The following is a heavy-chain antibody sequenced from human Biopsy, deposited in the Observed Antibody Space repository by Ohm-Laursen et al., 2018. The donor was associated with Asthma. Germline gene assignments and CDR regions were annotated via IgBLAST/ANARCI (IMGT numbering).Heavy chain of an antibody. CDR3: AGFCSGGNCPGH. J-gene: IGHJ4*02. CDR1: GVSIRSYY. V-gene: IGHV4-59*01. D-gene: IGHD2-15*01. Sequence: TLSLTCTVSGVSIRSYYWTWIRQPPGKGLGWIGNIHYSGSTYSNPSLKSRVTISVDTSKKQISLRLSSVIAADTAVYYCAGFCSGGNCPGHWGQGTLVTVSS. CDR2: IHYSGST.